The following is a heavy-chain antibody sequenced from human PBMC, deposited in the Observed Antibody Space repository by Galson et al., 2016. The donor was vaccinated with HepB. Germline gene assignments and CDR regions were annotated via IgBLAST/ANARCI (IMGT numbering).Heavy chain of an antibody. CDR3: VKDKWGRSTERDQYGVDV. Sequence: SLRLSCAASGFSVSTTYMAWVRQSPGKGLESVSALFSGGTTFYADSLMGRFTISRDNAKNSLYLQMNSLRLEDTALYYCVKDKWGRSTERDQYGVDVWGQGTTVTVSS. CDR2: LFSGGTT. D-gene: IGHD3-16*01. J-gene: IGHJ6*02. V-gene: IGHV3-53*05. CDR1: GFSVSTTY.